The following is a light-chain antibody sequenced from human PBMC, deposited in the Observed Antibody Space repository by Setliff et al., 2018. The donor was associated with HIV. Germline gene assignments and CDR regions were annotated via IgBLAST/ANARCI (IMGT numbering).Light chain of an antibody. CDR3: CSNTGSNTFV. J-gene: IGLJ1*01. CDR1: TSDVGGYNY. CDR2: QAT. V-gene: IGLV2-11*01. Sequence: QSVLTQPRSVSGSPGRSVTISCTGTTSDVGGYNYVSWYQQHPARAPKLIIYQATRRPSGVSNRFSGSKSGNVASLTISGLQAEDEADYYCCSNTGSNTFVFGTGTKV.